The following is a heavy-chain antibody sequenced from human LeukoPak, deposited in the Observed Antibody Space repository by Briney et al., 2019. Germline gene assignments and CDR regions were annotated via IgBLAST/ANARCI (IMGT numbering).Heavy chain of an antibody. Sequence: PSETLSLTWTVSGGSISSSSYYWGWIRQPPGKGLEWIGSIYYSGSTYYNPSLKSRVTISVDTSKNQFSLKLSSVTAADTAVYYCAREVLEPIVVVITTFDYWGQGTLVTVSS. J-gene: IGHJ4*02. CDR3: AREVLEPIVVVITTFDY. V-gene: IGHV4-39*07. CDR1: GGSISSSSYY. D-gene: IGHD3-22*01. CDR2: IYYSGST.